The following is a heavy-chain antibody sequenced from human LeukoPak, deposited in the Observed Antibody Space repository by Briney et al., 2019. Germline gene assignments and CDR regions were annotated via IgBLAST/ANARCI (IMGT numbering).Heavy chain of an antibody. V-gene: IGHV1-69*04. J-gene: IGHJ4*02. D-gene: IGHD1-26*01. Sequence: GASVKVSCKASGGTFSSYAISWVRQAPGQGLEWMGRIIPILGIANYAQKFQGRVTITADKSTSTAYMELSSLRSEDTAVYYCARGLVIVGATRTDYWGQGTLVTVSS. CDR3: ARGLVIVGATRTDY. CDR1: GGTFSSYA. CDR2: IIPILGIA.